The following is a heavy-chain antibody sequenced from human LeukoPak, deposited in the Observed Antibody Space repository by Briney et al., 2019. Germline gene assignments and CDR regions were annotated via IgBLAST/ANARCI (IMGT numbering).Heavy chain of an antibody. Sequence: ASVKVSCKASGYTFTGYYMHWVRQAPGQGLEWMGRINPNSGGTNYAQKFQGRVTMTRDTSISTAYMELSRLRSDDTAVYYCARRAYSGSYRWAFYFDYWGQGTLVTVSS. CDR1: GYTFTGYY. D-gene: IGHD1-26*01. V-gene: IGHV1-2*06. CDR3: ARRAYSGSYRWAFYFDY. CDR2: INPNSGGT. J-gene: IGHJ4*02.